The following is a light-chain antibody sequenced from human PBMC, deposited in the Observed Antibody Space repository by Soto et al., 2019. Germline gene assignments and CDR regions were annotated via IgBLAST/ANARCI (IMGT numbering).Light chain of an antibody. CDR1: SSDIGNYNL. CDR2: EDS. Sequence: QSALTQPASVSGSPGQSITISCTGTSSDIGNYNLVSWYQQYPGKAPKLMIYEDSKRPSGVSYRFSGSKSGNTASLTISGLQAEDEADYHCSSYAGGSTFVVFGGGTKVTVL. CDR3: SSYAGGSTFVV. V-gene: IGLV2-23*02. J-gene: IGLJ3*02.